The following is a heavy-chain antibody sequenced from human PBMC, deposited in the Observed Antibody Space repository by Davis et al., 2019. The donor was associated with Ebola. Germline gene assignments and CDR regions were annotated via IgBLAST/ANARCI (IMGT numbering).Heavy chain of an antibody. Sequence: SVNVSCKASGYTFTSYDINWVRQATGQGLEWMGWMNPNSGNTGYAQKFQGRVTMTRNTSISTAYMELSSLRSEDTAVYYCARTLYYYDSSSDYWGQGTLVTVSS. D-gene: IGHD3-22*01. CDR3: ARTLYYYDSSSDY. J-gene: IGHJ4*02. V-gene: IGHV1-8*01. CDR1: GYTFTSYD. CDR2: MNPNSGNT.